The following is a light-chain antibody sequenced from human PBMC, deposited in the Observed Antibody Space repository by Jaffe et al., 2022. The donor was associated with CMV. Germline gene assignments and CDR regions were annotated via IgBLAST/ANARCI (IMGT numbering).Light chain of an antibody. J-gene: IGKJ3*01. CDR1: QSISNW. CDR2: KTS. V-gene: IGKV1-5*03. Sequence: DIQMTQSPSTLSASVGDRVTITCRASQSISNWLAWYQQKPGKAPNLLIFKTSSLESGVSSRFSGSGSGTEFTLTISSLQPDDFATYYCQQYNSFPLTFGPGTKVDMK. CDR3: QQYNSFPLT.